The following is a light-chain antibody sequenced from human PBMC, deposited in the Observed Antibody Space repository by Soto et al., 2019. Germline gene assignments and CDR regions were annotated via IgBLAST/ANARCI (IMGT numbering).Light chain of an antibody. CDR2: GAS. CDR1: QSISSN. CDR3: QQYNNWPWR. Sequence: EIVMTQSPATLSVSPGERATLSCRASQSISSNLAWYQQNPGQAPRLLIYGASTGATGIPARFSGSGSGTEFTLTISSLQSEDFAVYYCQQYNNWPWRFGQGTRVEIK. J-gene: IGKJ1*01. V-gene: IGKV3-15*01.